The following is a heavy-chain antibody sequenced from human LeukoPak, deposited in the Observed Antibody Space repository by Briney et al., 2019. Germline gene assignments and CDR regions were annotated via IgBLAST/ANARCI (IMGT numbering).Heavy chain of an antibody. D-gene: IGHD2-15*01. CDR3: ARNLCSGGSCYGWFDP. V-gene: IGHV4-39*07. Sequence: PSETLSLTCTVSGGSISSSGYYWSWIRQPPGKGLEWIGEINHSGSTNYNPSLKSRVTISVDTSKNQFSLKLSSVTAADTAVYYCARNLCSGGSCYGWFDPWGQGTLVTVSS. J-gene: IGHJ5*02. CDR2: INHSGST. CDR1: GGSISSSGYY.